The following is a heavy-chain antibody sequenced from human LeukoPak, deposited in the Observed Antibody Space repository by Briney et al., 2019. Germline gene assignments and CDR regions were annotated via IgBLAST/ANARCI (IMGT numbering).Heavy chain of an antibody. CDR1: GLSVSDNY. CDR3: MREGDWAY. V-gene: IGHV3-53*01. D-gene: IGHD3-9*01. CDR2: LYSGGGS. J-gene: IGHJ4*02. Sequence: PGGSLRLSCAVSGLSVSDNYMSWVRQAPGKGLEWVAVLYSGGGSYYAEVVKGRFSVSRDNSKNTTYLQMNSLRIGDTAVYYCMREGDWAYWGQGTLVTVSS.